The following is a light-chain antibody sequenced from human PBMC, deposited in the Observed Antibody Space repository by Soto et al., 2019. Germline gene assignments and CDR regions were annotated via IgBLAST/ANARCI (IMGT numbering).Light chain of an antibody. CDR1: SSNIGSNT. CDR3: AAWDDSLNGYV. J-gene: IGLJ1*01. V-gene: IGLV1-44*01. Sequence: QSSLTQPPSASGTPGQRVTISCSGSSSNIGSNTVNWYQQLPGTAPKLLIYSNNQRPSGVPDRFSGSKSGTSASLAISGLQSEDEADYYCAAWDDSLNGYVVGNRTKVTVL. CDR2: SNN.